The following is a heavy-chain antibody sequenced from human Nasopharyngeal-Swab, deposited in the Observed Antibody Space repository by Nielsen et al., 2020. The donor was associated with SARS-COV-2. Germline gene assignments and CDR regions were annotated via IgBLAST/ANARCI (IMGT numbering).Heavy chain of an antibody. D-gene: IGHD4-17*01. Sequence: SETLSLTCTVSGGSITSGGFYWTWIRQHPGKGLEWIGYIYYSGNTYYNPSLESRITISVDTSKNQFSLKLNSVTAADTAVYYCARGWAVHYFDYWGRGTLVTVSS. V-gene: IGHV4-31*03. CDR3: ARGWAVHYFDY. CDR1: GGSITSGGFY. J-gene: IGHJ4*02. CDR2: IYYSGNT.